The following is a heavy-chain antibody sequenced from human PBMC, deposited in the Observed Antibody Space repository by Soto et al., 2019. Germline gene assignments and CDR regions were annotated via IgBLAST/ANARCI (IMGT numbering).Heavy chain of an antibody. CDR3: ARDDDGYNLKFDY. CDR2: ISAYNGNT. D-gene: IGHD5-12*01. V-gene: IGHV1-18*01. CDR1: GYTFPNYG. Sequence: GASVKVSCKASGYTFPNYGICWVRQAPGQGLEWMGWISAYNGNTNYAQKLQGRVTITADKSTSTAYMELSSLRSEDTAVYYCARDDDGYNLKFDYWGQGTLVTVSS. J-gene: IGHJ4*02.